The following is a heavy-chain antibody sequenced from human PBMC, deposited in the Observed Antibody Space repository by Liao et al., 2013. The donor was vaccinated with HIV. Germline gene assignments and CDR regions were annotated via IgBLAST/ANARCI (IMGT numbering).Heavy chain of an antibody. Sequence: QVQLQESGPGLVKPSQTLSLTCTVSGGSITSGDYYWSWIRQPPGRAWSGLGTIYYSGSTYYNPSLQSRVTISVDTSKNQFSLKLSSVTAADTAVYYCARERSWLIDYWGQGTLVTVSS. CDR2: IYYSGST. CDR1: GGSITSGDYY. CDR3: ARERSWLIDY. V-gene: IGHV4-30-4*08. D-gene: IGHD6-13*01. J-gene: IGHJ4*02.